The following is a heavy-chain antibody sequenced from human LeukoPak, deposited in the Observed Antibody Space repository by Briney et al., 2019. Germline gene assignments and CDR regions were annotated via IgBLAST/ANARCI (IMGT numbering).Heavy chain of an antibody. J-gene: IGHJ4*02. D-gene: IGHD2-2*03. CDR1: GFTFSSYG. V-gene: IGHV3-30*18. Sequence: GGSLRLSCAASGFTFSSYGMHWVRQAPGKGLAWVAVISYDRSNKYYADSVKGRFTISRDNSKNTLYLQMNSLRAEDTAVYYCAKADGYCSSTSCQYFDYWGQGTLVTVSS. CDR3: AKADGYCSSTSCQYFDY. CDR2: ISYDRSNK.